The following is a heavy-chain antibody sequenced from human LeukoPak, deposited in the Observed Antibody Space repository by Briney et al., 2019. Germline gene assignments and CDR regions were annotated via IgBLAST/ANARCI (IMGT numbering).Heavy chain of an antibody. Sequence: SETLSLTCAVYGGSFSTYYWSWVRQPPGKGLEWIGEINHSGSTNYNPSLTSRATISANTSTGQFSLKLTSVTAADPAVYYCSTRGDWGQGTLVTVSS. CDR1: GGSFSTYY. CDR2: INHSGST. CDR3: STRGD. V-gene: IGHV4-34*01. J-gene: IGHJ4*02.